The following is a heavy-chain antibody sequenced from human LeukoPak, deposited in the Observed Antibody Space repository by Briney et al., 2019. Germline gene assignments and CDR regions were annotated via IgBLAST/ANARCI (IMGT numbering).Heavy chain of an antibody. CDR3: ARESGVGSNWFDP. CDR2: IYYSGST. J-gene: IGHJ5*02. V-gene: IGHV4-59*01. CDR1: GVSISSYY. D-gene: IGHD1-26*01. Sequence: PSETLSLTCTVSGVSISSYYWSWIRQPPGKGLEWIGYIYYSGSTNYNPSLKSRVTISVDTSKNQFSLKLSSVTAADTAVYYCARESGVGSNWFDPWGQGTLVTVSS.